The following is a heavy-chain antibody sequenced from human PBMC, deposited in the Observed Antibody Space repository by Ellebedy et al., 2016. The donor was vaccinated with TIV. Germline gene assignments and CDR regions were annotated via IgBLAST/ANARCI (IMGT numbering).Heavy chain of an antibody. Sequence: SVKVSXKASGGTFSSYAISWVRQAPGQGLEWMGGIIPIFGTANYAQKFQGRVTITADESTSTAYMELSSLRSEDTAVYYCASDRTGTYDYWGQGTLVTVSS. CDR3: ASDRTGTYDY. CDR2: IIPIFGTA. D-gene: IGHD1-1*01. J-gene: IGHJ4*02. V-gene: IGHV1-69*13. CDR1: GGTFSSYA.